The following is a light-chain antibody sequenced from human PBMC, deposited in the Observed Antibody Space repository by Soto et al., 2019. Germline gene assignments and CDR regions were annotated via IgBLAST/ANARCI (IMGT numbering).Light chain of an antibody. CDR1: QSVTGSY. J-gene: IGKJ1*01. CDR3: QQYGRSPPKT. Sequence: EIVLTQSPGTLSLSPGERATLSCRASQSVTGSYLAWYQQKPGQAPRLLIYGASTRATGIPDRFGGSGSGTDFTLTISRLEPEDFAVYYCQQYGRSPPKTFGQGTKVEIK. V-gene: IGKV3-20*01. CDR2: GAS.